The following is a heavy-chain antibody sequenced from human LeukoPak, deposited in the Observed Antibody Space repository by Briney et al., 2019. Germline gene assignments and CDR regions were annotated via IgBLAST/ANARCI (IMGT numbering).Heavy chain of an antibody. CDR3: AKDEDLRGSPTARFDY. D-gene: IGHD4-11*01. CDR1: GFTFSSYA. J-gene: IGHJ4*02. V-gene: IGHV3-23*01. Sequence: GGSLRLSCAASGFTFSSYAMSWVRQAPGKGLEWVSAISGSGGSTYYADSVKGRSTISRDNSKNTLYLQMNSLRAEDTAVYYCAKDEDLRGSPTARFDYWGQGTLVTVSS. CDR2: ISGSGGST.